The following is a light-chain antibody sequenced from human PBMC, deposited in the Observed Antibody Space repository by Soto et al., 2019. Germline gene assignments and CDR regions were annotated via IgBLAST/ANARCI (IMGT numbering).Light chain of an antibody. Sequence: EIVLTQSPGTLSLSPGEGATLSCRASQSVSSSFLTWYQQKRGQAPRLLIYGASSRATGIPDRFSGSGSGTDFTHTISRLEPEDFAVYYCNQYGNSFTFGGGTKVEIK. J-gene: IGKJ4*01. V-gene: IGKV3-20*01. CDR3: NQYGNSFT. CDR2: GAS. CDR1: QSVSSSF.